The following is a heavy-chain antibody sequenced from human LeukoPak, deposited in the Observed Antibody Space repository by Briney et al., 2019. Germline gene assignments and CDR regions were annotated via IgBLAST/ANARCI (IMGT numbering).Heavy chain of an antibody. V-gene: IGHV4-34*01. D-gene: IGHD2-2*01. J-gene: IGHJ6*03. Sequence: SGTLSLSCAVSGGSFSGYYLSWIRQPPGKGLEWFGGINHSGSTNYNPSLKSRVTISVDTSKNQFSLKLSSVTAADTAVYYCAREVVVQSGMASYMDVWGKGTTVTVSS. CDR2: INHSGST. CDR1: GGSFSGYY. CDR3: AREVVVQSGMASYMDV.